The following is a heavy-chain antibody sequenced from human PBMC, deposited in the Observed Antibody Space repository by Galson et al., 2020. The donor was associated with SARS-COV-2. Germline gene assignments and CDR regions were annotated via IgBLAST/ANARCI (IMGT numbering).Heavy chain of an antibody. CDR1: GFTFSSYA. Sequence: PGGSLRLSCAASGFTFSSYAMHWVRQAPGKGLEWVAVISYDGSNKYYADSVKGRFTISRDNSKNTLYLQMNSLRAEDTAVYYCARDLLPLRGYGMDVWGQGTTVTVSS. CDR3: ARDLLPLRGYGMDV. J-gene: IGHJ6*02. CDR2: ISYDGSNK. V-gene: IGHV3-30-3*01.